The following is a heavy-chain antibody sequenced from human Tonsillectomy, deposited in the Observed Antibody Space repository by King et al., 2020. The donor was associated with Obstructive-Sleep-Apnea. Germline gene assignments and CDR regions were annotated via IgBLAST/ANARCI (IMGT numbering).Heavy chain of an antibody. CDR2: IYYSGTT. J-gene: IGHJ3*02. CDR1: GYSISSSNW. Sequence: QLQESGPGLVKPSDTLSLTCAVSGYSISSSNWWGWIRQPPGKGQEWIGYIYYSGTTYYNPSLRSRVTLSVDTSKNQFSLKLSSVTAVDTAVYYCARSDVTGYGGVDIWGQGTMVTVSS. V-gene: IGHV4-28*01. D-gene: IGHD5-12*01. CDR3: ARSDVTGYGGVDI.